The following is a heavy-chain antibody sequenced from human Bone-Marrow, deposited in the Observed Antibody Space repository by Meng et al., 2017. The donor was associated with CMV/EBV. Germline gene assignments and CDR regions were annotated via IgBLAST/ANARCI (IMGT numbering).Heavy chain of an antibody. CDR2: ISSSSSYI. V-gene: IGHV3-21*01. CDR3: ASRGLGVD. J-gene: IGHJ4*02. CDR1: GFTFSSYS. Sequence: GESLKISCAASGFTFSSYSMNWVRQAPGKGLEWVSSISSSSSYIYYADSVKGRFTISRDNAKNSLYLQMNSLRAEDTAVYYCASRGLGVDWGQGTLVTVSS. D-gene: IGHD2-15*01.